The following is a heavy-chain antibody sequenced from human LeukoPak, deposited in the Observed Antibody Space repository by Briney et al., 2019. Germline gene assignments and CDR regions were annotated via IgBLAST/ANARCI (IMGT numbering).Heavy chain of an antibody. CDR2: INHNGST. CDR1: GGSFSGYY. D-gene: IGHD6-13*01. V-gene: IGHV4-34*01. J-gene: IGHJ4*02. CDR3: ARAPGHSSILFDY. Sequence: SETLSLICGVSGGSFSGYYWNWIRQAPGKGLEWIGEINHNGSTSSNPSLKSRVTISVDTSRSRFSLKLNSATAADTAVYYCARAPGHSSILFDYWGQGTLVTVSS.